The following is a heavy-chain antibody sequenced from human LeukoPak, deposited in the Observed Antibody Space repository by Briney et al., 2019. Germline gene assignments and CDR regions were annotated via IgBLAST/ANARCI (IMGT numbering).Heavy chain of an antibody. Sequence: PGGSLRLSCAASGFTFDDYAMHWVRQAPGKGLEWVSGISWNSGSIGYADSVKGRFTISRDNAKNSLYLQMNSLRAEDTALYYCAKDILGGPMVRGDRYFDYWGQGTLVTVSS. J-gene: IGHJ4*02. CDR3: AKDILGGPMVRGDRYFDY. V-gene: IGHV3-9*01. CDR2: ISWNSGSI. CDR1: GFTFDDYA. D-gene: IGHD3-10*01.